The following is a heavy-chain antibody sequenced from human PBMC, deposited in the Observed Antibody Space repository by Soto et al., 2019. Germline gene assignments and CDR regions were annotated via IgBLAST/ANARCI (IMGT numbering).Heavy chain of an antibody. CDR3: AKGKYSSSWYSYGMDV. V-gene: IGHV3-30*18. CDR2: ISHDGSNK. CDR1: GFTFSSYG. J-gene: IGHJ6*01. D-gene: IGHD6-13*01. Sequence: QVQLVESGGGVLQPGRSLRLSCAASGFTFSSYGMHWVRQAPGKGLEWVAVISHDGSNKYYADSVKGRFTISRDNSKNTLYRQMNSVRAEDTAVYYCAKGKYSSSWYSYGMDVW.